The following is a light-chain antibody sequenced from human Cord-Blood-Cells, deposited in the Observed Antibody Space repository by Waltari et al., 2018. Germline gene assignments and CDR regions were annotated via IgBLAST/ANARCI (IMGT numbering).Light chain of an antibody. CDR1: SSDAGGYNY. CDR2: DVS. J-gene: IGLJ2*01. CDR3: SSYTSSSTLV. V-gene: IGLV2-14*01. Sequence: QSALTQPASVSGSPGQSIPISCTGTSSDAGGYNYVSWYQQHPGKAPKLMIYDVSNRPSGVSNLFSGSKSGNTASLTISGLQAEDEADYYCSSYTSSSTLVFGGGTKLTVL.